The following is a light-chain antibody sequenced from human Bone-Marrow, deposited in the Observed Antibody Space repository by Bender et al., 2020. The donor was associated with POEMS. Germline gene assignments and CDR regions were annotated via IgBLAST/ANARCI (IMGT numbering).Light chain of an antibody. Sequence: SYVLTQPPSVSVARGQTARIPCGGNNIGGKSVHWYQQKAGQAPVLVVYNDGDRPSGIPERFSGATSGNTSTLTISGTQAMDEADYYCQAWDSSTPVVFGGGTKLTVL. CDR2: NDG. V-gene: IGLV3-21*02. J-gene: IGLJ2*01. CDR1: NIGGKS. CDR3: QAWDSSTPVV.